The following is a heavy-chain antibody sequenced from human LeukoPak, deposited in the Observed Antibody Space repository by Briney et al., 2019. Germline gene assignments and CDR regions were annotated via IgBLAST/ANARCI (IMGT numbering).Heavy chain of an antibody. CDR3: ARGRWGIQLWRFFDY. J-gene: IGHJ4*02. CDR1: GGSISSYY. CDR2: IYYSGST. D-gene: IGHD5-18*01. Sequence: SENLSLTCTVSGGSISSYYWSWIRQPPGQGLKWIGYIYYSGSTNYNPSLKSRVTITGATSKNQFSLKLRPVTAADTAVYYCARGRWGIQLWRFFDYWGQGTLVTVSS. V-gene: IGHV4-59*01.